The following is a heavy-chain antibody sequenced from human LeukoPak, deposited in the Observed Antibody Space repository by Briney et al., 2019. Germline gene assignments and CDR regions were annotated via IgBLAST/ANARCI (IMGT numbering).Heavy chain of an antibody. V-gene: IGHV3-20*04. CDR2: INWNGGST. CDR1: GFTFDDYG. Sequence: GGSLRLSCAVSGFTFDDYGMSWVRQAPGKGLEWVSGINWNGGSTGYADSVKGRFTISRDNAKKSLYLQMNSLRAEDTALYYCARDYSMAVAGTSSLFDYWGQGTLVTVSS. D-gene: IGHD6-19*01. J-gene: IGHJ4*02. CDR3: ARDYSMAVAGTSSLFDY.